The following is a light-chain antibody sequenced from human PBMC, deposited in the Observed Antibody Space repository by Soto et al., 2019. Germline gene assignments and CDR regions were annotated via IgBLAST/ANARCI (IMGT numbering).Light chain of an antibody. CDR1: QTISSW. J-gene: IGKJ1*01. Sequence: DIQMTQSPSTLSGSVGDRVTITCRASQTISSWLAWYQQEPGKAPKLLIYKASTLKSGVPSRFSGSGYGTEFTLTISSLQPDDFATYYCQHYNSYSEAFGQGTKVDIK. V-gene: IGKV1-5*03. CDR3: QHYNSYSEA. CDR2: KAS.